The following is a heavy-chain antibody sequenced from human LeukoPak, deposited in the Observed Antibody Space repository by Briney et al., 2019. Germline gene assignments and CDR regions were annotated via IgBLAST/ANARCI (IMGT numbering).Heavy chain of an antibody. J-gene: IGHJ4*02. CDR1: DFTFSSNL. V-gene: IGHV3-74*01. CDR3: GRGFGTT. D-gene: IGHD1-1*01. CDR2: ISSDGSYT. Sequence: GGSLRLSCTASDFTFSSNLMYWVRQAPGKGLVWVSRISSDGSYTSYADSVKGRFTISRDNAKNTLYLQMNNLRPEDTAVYYCGRGFGTTWGQGTLVSVSS.